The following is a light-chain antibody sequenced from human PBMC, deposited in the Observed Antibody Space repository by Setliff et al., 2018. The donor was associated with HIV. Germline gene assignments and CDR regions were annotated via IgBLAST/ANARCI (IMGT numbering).Light chain of an antibody. J-gene: IGLJ1*01. V-gene: IGLV2-23*01. CDR3: CSNTGSNTYV. CDR2: QAS. CDR1: SGDVGRYNL. Sequence: QSALTQPASVSGSPGQSITISCTGTSGDVGRYNLVSWYQQQPGKPPKLMIYQASKRPSGVSKRFSGSKSGNTASLTISGLQAEDEADYYCCSNTGSNTYVFGNGTKGTVL.